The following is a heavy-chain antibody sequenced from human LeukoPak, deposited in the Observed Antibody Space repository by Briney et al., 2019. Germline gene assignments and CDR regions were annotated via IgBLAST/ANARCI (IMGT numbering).Heavy chain of an antibody. Sequence: GGSLRLSCAASGFTFSAYAMSWVRQAPGKGLEWVSAITANGATTYYADSVKGRFTIPRDNSLDTLYLQMSSLRAEDTAVYYCAKRGGGGITGGFDYWGQGTLVTVSS. CDR2: ITANGATT. J-gene: IGHJ4*02. CDR3: AKRGGGGITGGFDY. V-gene: IGHV3-23*01. D-gene: IGHD3-10*01. CDR1: GFTFSAYA.